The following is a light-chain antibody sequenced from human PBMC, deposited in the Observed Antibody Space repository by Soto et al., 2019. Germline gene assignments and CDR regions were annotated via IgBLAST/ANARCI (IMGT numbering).Light chain of an antibody. V-gene: IGKV3-20*01. CDR3: QQYGSSPWT. CDR2: GAS. Sequence: EIVLTQSPGTLSLSPGERATLSCRASQSVSSNYLAWYQQKPGQAPRPLIYGASSRATCIPDRFSGSGAGTDFTLTISRLESEDFAVYYCQQYGSSPWTFGQGTKV. J-gene: IGKJ1*01. CDR1: QSVSSNY.